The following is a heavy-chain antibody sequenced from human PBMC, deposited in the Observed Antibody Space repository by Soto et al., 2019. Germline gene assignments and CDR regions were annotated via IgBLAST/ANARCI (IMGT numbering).Heavy chain of an antibody. J-gene: IGHJ4*02. CDR2: IIPIFGTA. CDR3: ARTPGFSWNDDEIFDY. Sequence: ASVKVSCKASGGTFSSYAISWVRQAPGQGLEWMGGIIPIFGTANYAQKFQGRVTITADESTSTAYMELSSLRSEDTAVYYCARTPGFSWNDDEIFDYWGQGTLVTVSS. D-gene: IGHD1-1*01. V-gene: IGHV1-69*13. CDR1: GGTFSSYA.